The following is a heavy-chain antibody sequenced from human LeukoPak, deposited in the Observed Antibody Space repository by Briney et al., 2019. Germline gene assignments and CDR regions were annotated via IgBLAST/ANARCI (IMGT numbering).Heavy chain of an antibody. D-gene: IGHD2-15*01. CDR2: INHSGST. J-gene: IGHJ5*02. CDR3: ARDHGGYCSGGSCYNWFDP. CDR1: GGSFSGYY. Sequence: SETLSLTCAVYGGSFSGYYWSWIRQPPGKGLEWIGEINHSGSTNYNPSLKSRVTISVDTSKNQFSLKLSSVTAADTAVYYCARDHGGYCSGGSCYNWFDPWGQGTLVTVSS. V-gene: IGHV4-34*01.